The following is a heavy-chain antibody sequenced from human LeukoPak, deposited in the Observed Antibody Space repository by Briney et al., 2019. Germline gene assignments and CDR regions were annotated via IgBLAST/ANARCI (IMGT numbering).Heavy chain of an antibody. V-gene: IGHV4-30-4*07. CDR2: IYYSGST. Sequence: SETLSLTCAVSGGSISSGGYSWSWIRQPPGKGLEWIGYIYYSGSTYYNPSLKSRVTISVDTSKNQFSLKLSSVTAADTAVYYCARVGIQSSGYYLTNWFDPWGQGTLVTVSS. CDR1: GGSISSGGYS. J-gene: IGHJ5*02. CDR3: ARVGIQSSGYYLTNWFDP. D-gene: IGHD3-22*01.